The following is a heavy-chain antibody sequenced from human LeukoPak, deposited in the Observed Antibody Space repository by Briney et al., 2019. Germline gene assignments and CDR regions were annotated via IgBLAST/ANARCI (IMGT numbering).Heavy chain of an antibody. CDR3: ARRSSSWDYFDY. D-gene: IGHD6-13*01. J-gene: IGHJ4*02. CDR1: GGSIRNYF. Sequence: PSETLSLTCSVSGGSIRNYFWSWIRQSPGKGLEWIGYISDSVNTNYNPSLESRVTMSVDTSKNQVSLKLTSVTAADTAVYYCARRSSSWDYFDYWGQGTLVTVSS. CDR2: ISDSVNT. V-gene: IGHV4-59*01.